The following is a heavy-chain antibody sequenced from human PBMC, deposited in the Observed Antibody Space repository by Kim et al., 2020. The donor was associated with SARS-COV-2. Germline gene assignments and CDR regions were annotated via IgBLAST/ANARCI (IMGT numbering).Heavy chain of an antibody. V-gene: IGHV4-34*01. CDR1: DGSFSGYQ. Sequence: SETLSLTCAVYDGSFSGYQWSWVRQSPGKGLEWIGQINHAGSTKYNPSLKSRVTLSVDTSKNQFSLKLTSVTAADTGVYYCARGVPGYWGQGSLVTVSS. CDR3: ARGVPGY. CDR2: INHAGST. J-gene: IGHJ4*02.